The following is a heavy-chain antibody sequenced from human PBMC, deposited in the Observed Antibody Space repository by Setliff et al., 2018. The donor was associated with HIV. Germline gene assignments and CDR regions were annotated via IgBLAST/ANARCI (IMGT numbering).Heavy chain of an antibody. Sequence: PSETLSLTCTVSGASIRTGSYYWGWIRQPPGKGLEWIGTIYYSGTTYYNPSVKSRVTISVDTSKNQFSLNLTSLTATDTAVYYCASRPYSYDYSGRVFDFWGQGALVTVSS. D-gene: IGHD3-22*01. CDR1: GASIRTGSYY. CDR2: IYYSGTT. V-gene: IGHV4-39*01. J-gene: IGHJ4*02. CDR3: ASRPYSYDYSGRVFDF.